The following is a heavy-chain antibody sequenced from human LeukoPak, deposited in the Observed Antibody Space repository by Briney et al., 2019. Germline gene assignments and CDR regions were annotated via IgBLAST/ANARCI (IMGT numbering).Heavy chain of an antibody. V-gene: IGHV2-26*01. J-gene: IGHJ4*02. CDR3: ARIASYYDSSGYPGGVDY. CDR2: IFSNDEK. D-gene: IGHD3-22*01. Sequence: SGPALVKPTQPLTLTCTVSGFSLSNARMGVSWIRQPPGKALEWLAHIFSNDEKSYRTSLKSRLTISKDTSKSQVVLIMTNMDPVDTATYYCARIASYYDSSGYPGGVDYWGQGTLVTVSS. CDR1: GFSLSNARMG.